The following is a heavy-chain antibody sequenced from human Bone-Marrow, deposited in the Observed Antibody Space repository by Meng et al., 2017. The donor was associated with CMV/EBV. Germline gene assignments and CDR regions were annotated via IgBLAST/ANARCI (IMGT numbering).Heavy chain of an antibody. V-gene: IGHV4-4*02. J-gene: IGHJ4*02. CDR2: IYHSGST. D-gene: IGHD3-10*01. CDR1: GGSISSSNW. CDR3: ARGELAGIFDY. Sequence: LTCAVSGGSISSSNWWSWVRQPPGKGLEWIGEIYHSGSTNYNPSLKSRVTISVDTSKNQFSLKLSSVTAADTAVYYCARGELAGIFDYWGQGTLVTVSS.